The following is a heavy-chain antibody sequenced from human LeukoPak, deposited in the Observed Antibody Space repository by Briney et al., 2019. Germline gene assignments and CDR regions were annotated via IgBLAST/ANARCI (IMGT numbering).Heavy chain of an antibody. V-gene: IGHV1-3*01. CDR2: INAGNGNT. J-gene: IGHJ6*02. CDR3: ARMGALEYSSSSGYYGMDV. Sequence: ASVKVSCKASGGTFSSYAISWVRQAPGQRLEWMGWINAGNGNTKYSQKFQGRVTITRDTSASTAYMELSSLRSEDTAVYYCARMGALEYSSSSGYYGMDVWGQGTTVTVSS. D-gene: IGHD6-6*01. CDR1: GGTFSSYA.